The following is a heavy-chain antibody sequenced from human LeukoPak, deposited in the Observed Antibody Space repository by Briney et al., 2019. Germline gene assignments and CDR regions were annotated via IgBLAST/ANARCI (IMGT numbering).Heavy chain of an antibody. D-gene: IGHD6-19*01. Sequence: GGSLRLSCAASGFTFDDYAMYWVRQAPGKGLEWVSLISGDGGSTYYADSVKGRFTISRDNSKNSLRQQMNSLRTEDTALYHCAKDRGWYDYWGQGTLVTVSS. J-gene: IGHJ4*02. CDR3: AKDRGWYDY. CDR2: ISGDGGST. CDR1: GFTFDDYA. V-gene: IGHV3-43*02.